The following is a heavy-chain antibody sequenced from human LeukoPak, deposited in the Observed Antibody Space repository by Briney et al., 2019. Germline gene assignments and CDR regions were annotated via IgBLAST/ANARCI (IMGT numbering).Heavy chain of an antibody. CDR3: ARSVGWYFDY. D-gene: IGHD2-15*01. V-gene: IGHV3-21*01. CDR1: GFTVSSNY. Sequence: GGSLRLSCAASGFTVSSNYMGWVRQAPGKGLEWVSSISSSSSYIYYADSVKGRFTISRDNAKNSLYLQMNSLRAEDTAVYYCARSVGWYFDYWGQGTLVTVCS. CDR2: ISSSSSYI. J-gene: IGHJ4*02.